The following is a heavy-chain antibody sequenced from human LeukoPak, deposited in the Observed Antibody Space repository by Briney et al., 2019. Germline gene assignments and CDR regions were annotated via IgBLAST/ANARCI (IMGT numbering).Heavy chain of an antibody. CDR1: GFTFSSSV. Sequence: GRSLRLSCAASGFTFSSSVMHWVRQAPGKGLEWVAVISYDGSSKYYAESAKGRFTISRDNSKNTLYLQMNSLRAEDTAVYYCARDMDVWGKGTTVTVSS. V-gene: IGHV3-30*03. CDR3: ARDMDV. CDR2: ISYDGSSK. J-gene: IGHJ6*04.